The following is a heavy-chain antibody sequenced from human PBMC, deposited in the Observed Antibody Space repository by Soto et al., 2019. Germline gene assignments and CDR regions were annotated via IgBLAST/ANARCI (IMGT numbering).Heavy chain of an antibody. CDR3: ARTPADSGYDYLRYYYYYMGV. V-gene: IGHV4-59*01. Sequence: SETLSLTCTVSGGSISSYYWSWIRQPPGKGLEWIGYIYYSGSTNYNPSLKSRVTISVDTSKNQFSLKLSSVTAADTAVYYCARTPADSGYDYLRYYYYYMGVWGKGTTVTVSS. CDR1: GGSISSYY. D-gene: IGHD5-12*01. J-gene: IGHJ6*03. CDR2: IYYSGST.